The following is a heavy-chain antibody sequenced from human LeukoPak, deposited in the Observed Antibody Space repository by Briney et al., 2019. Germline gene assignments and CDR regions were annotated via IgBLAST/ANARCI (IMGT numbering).Heavy chain of an antibody. V-gene: IGHV3-11*06. CDR2: INGSSSYT. Sequence: PGGSLRLSCAASGFTFSDYYMSWIRQAPGKGLEWVSYINGSSSYTNYADSVKGRFTISRDNAKNSLFLQMNSLRGEDTAVYYCARDDVDAAVLFNYWGQGTLVSVSS. D-gene: IGHD5-18*01. J-gene: IGHJ4*02. CDR1: GFTFSDYY. CDR3: ARDDVDAAVLFNY.